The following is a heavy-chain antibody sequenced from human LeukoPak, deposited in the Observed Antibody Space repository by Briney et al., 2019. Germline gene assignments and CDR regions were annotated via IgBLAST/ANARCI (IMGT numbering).Heavy chain of an antibody. CDR1: GGTFSSYA. D-gene: IGHD2-2*02. CDR2: IIPIFGTA. J-gene: IGHJ4*01. V-gene: IGHV1-69*13. CDR3: ARTIVVVPAAIMGYFDS. Sequence: ASVKVSCKASGGTFSSYAISWVRQAPGQGLEWMGGIIPIFGTANYAQKFQGRVTITADESTSTAYMELSSLRSEDTAVYYCARTIVVVPAAIMGYFDSWGHGTLITVSS.